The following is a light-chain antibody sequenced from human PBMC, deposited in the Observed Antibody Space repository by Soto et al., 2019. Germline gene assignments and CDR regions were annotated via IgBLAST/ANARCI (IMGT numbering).Light chain of an antibody. V-gene: IGKV3-11*01. Sequence: EIVMTQSPATLSLSPGERATISCRASQSVSSYLAWYQQKPGQAPRLLIYDASSRATGIPARFSGSGSGTDFTLTISSLEPEDFAVYYCQQRSNWPPTFGQGTKVDNK. CDR2: DAS. CDR1: QSVSSY. CDR3: QQRSNWPPT. J-gene: IGKJ1*01.